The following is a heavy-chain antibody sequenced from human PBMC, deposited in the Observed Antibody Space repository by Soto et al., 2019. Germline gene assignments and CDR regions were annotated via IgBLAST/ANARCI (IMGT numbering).Heavy chain of an antibody. J-gene: IGHJ4*02. V-gene: IGHV3-30*18. CDR1: GFTFSSYG. CDR2: ISNDGNDK. CDR3: AKDTHGGSNQLGADY. Sequence: QVQVVESGGGVVQSGRSLRLSCAASGFTFSSYGMHWVRQAPGKGLEWVAVISNDGNDKYYIDSVKGRFTISRDNSKNTLYMEMNALSTEDTALYFCAKDTHGGSNQLGADYWGQGTLVTVSS. D-gene: IGHD1-26*01.